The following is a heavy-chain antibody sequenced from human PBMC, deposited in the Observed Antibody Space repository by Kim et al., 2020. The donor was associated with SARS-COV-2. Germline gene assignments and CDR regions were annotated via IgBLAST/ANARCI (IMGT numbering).Heavy chain of an antibody. Sequence: GGSLRLSCAASGFTFSSYGMHWVRQAPGKGLEWVAVISYDGSNKYYADSVKGRFTISRDNSKNTLYLQMNSLRAEDTAVYYCAKGHSSGWRYDAFDIWGQGTMVTVSS. J-gene: IGHJ3*02. CDR2: ISYDGSNK. CDR3: AKGHSSGWRYDAFDI. CDR1: GFTFSSYG. D-gene: IGHD6-19*01. V-gene: IGHV3-30*18.